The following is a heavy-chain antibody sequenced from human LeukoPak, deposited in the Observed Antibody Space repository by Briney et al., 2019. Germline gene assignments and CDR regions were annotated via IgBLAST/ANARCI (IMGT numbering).Heavy chain of an antibody. J-gene: IGHJ6*02. D-gene: IGHD4-17*01. CDR1: GGSISSYY. Sequence: SETLSLTCTVSGGSISSYYWSWIRQPRGKGLEWIGYVYYSGSTNYKSSLKSRVSISVDTYKNQFSLKLSSVTAADTAVYYCARVLTVTTWDYYYGMDVWGQGTTVTVSS. V-gene: IGHV4-59*01. CDR2: VYYSGST. CDR3: ARVLTVTTWDYYYGMDV.